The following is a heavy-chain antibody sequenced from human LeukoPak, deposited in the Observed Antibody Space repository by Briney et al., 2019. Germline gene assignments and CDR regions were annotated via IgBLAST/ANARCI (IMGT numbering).Heavy chain of an antibody. J-gene: IGHJ6*03. Sequence: SETLSLTCTVSGYSISGGFYWGWIRQPPGKGLECIGSIYHSGSTNYNPSLKSRVTISVDTSKNQFSLKLSSVTAADTAVYYCARDGGYNFLYYYYYMDVWGKGTTVTISS. V-gene: IGHV4-38-2*02. CDR2: IYHSGST. D-gene: IGHD5-24*01. CDR3: ARDGGYNFLYYYYYMDV. CDR1: GYSISGGFY.